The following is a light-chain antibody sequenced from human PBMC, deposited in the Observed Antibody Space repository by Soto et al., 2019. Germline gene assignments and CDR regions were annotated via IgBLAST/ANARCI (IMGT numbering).Light chain of an antibody. CDR3: QQYGNSLT. J-gene: IGKJ4*01. CDR2: GAS. CDR1: QSISYSY. Sequence: IVLTHSPGTLSLSPGERATLSCRASQSISYSYLAWYQHKPGQAPRLLFYGASIRVTGIPDRFSGSGSGTDFTLIISRLEPEDFAMYYCQQYGNSLTFGGGTKVEIK. V-gene: IGKV3-20*01.